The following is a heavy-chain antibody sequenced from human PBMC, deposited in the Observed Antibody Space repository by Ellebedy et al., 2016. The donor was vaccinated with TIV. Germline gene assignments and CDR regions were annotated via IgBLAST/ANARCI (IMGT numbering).Heavy chain of an antibody. CDR3: FLRIRRGY. CDR1: GFTFSSYN. D-gene: IGHD2/OR15-2a*01. Sequence: GESLKISCAASGFTFSSYNMNWVRQAPGTGLEWVSYISGSSSRIYYADSVKGRFTISRDNAKNSLYLQMNSLRDEDTAVYYCFLRIRRGYWGQGTLVTVSS. J-gene: IGHJ4*02. V-gene: IGHV3-48*02. CDR2: ISGSSSRI.